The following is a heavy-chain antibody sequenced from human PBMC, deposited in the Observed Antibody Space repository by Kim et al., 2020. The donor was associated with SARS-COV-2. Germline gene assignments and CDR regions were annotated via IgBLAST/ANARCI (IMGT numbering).Heavy chain of an antibody. CDR3: AGMTTVTSDAFDI. CDR2: ISSSSSTT. V-gene: IGHV3-48*02. D-gene: IGHD4-17*01. Sequence: GGSLRLSCAASGFTFSSYSMNWVRQAPGKGLEWISYISSSSSTTYYADSVKGRFTISRDNAKNSLYLQMNSLRDEDTAVYYCAGMTTVTSDAFDIWVQGTMVTVSS. CDR1: GFTFSSYS. J-gene: IGHJ3*02.